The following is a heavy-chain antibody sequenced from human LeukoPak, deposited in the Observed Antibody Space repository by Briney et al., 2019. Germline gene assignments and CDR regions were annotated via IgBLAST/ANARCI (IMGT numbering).Heavy chain of an antibody. J-gene: IGHJ3*02. D-gene: IGHD3-16*01. V-gene: IGHV3-23*01. CDR3: ARHPYPATSAYGAFDI. Sequence: PGGSLRLSCAASGFTFSSYAMSWVRQAPGKGLEWVSAISGSGGSTYYADSVKGGFTISRDNSKDALYLQMNSLRAEDTAVYFCARHPYPATSAYGAFDIWGQGTMVTVSS. CDR2: ISGSGGST. CDR1: GFTFSSYA.